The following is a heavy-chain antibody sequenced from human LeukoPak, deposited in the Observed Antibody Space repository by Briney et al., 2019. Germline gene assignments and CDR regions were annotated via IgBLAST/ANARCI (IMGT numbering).Heavy chain of an antibody. V-gene: IGHV4-59*12. Sequence: SETLSLTCTVSGGSISSYYWSWIRQPPGKGLEWIGSIYYSGSTYYNPSLKSRVTISVDTSKNQFSLKLSSVTAADTAVYYCARDEYSSSLDYWGQGTLVTVSS. CDR3: ARDEYSSSLDY. J-gene: IGHJ4*02. CDR2: IYYSGST. D-gene: IGHD6-6*01. CDR1: GGSISSYY.